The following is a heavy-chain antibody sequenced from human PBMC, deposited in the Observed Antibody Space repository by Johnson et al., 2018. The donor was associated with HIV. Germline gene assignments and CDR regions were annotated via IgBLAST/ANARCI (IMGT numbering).Heavy chain of an antibody. CDR1: GFTVSSNY. V-gene: IGHV3-66*03. CDR2: IWYDGRTM. CDR3: CYGSGTYDGPAFDI. Sequence: EVPLVESGGGLIQPGGSLRLSCAASGFTVSSNYMSWVRQAPGTGLEWVAVIWYDGRTMYYADSVQGRFTISRDNSKNTLYLQMNSLIPEDTAVYYCCYGSGTYDGPAFDIWGQGTVVIVSS. J-gene: IGHJ3*02. D-gene: IGHD3-10*01.